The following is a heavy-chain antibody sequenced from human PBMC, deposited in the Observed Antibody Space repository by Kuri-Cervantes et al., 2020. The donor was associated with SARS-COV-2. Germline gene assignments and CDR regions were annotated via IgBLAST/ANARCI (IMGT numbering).Heavy chain of an antibody. CDR3: AKDIIAAAGMTIDY. D-gene: IGHD6-13*01. J-gene: IGHJ4*02. CDR2: ISWNSGNI. V-gene: IGHV3-9*01. CDR1: GFTFDDYA. Sequence: SLKISCAASGFTFDDYAMHWVRQAPGKGLEWVSGISWNSGNIGYADSVKGRFTISRDNAMNSLYLQMNSLRAEDTALYYCAKDIIAAAGMTIDYWGQGTLVTVSS.